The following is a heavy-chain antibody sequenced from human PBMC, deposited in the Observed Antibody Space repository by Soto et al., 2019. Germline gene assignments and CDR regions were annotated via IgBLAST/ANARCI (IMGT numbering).Heavy chain of an antibody. D-gene: IGHD3-3*01. Sequence: QVELVQSGAEVKKPGASVKVSCKAAGYTFTSYYMHWVRQAPGQGLEWMGFINPSGGITTYAQKFQARVTMTSDTSTSTVYMELRPLKSEDTAVYYCARRSIFTWSDAFDIWGQGTMVTGSA. CDR3: ARRSIFTWSDAFDI. CDR1: GYTFTSYY. V-gene: IGHV1-46*01. CDR2: INPSGGIT. J-gene: IGHJ3*02.